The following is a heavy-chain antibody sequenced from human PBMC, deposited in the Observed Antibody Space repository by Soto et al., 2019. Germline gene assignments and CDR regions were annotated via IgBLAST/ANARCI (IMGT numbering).Heavy chain of an antibody. D-gene: IGHD3-9*01. CDR1: GYTFTSYG. CDR3: ARGVLRYFDWLLAFDY. J-gene: IGHJ4*02. CDR2: ISAYNGNT. V-gene: IGHV1-18*01. Sequence: GASVKVSCKASGYTFTSYGISWVRQAPGHGLEWMGWISAYNGNTNYAQKLQGRVTMTTDTSTSTAYMELRSLRSDDTAVYYCARGVLRYFDWLLAFDYWGQGNLVTVSS.